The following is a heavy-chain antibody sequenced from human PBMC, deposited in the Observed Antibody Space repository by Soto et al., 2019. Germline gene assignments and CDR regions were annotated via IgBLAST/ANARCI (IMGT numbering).Heavy chain of an antibody. D-gene: IGHD3-3*01. J-gene: IGHJ4*02. CDR2: IYYSGST. Sequence: SETLSLTCTVSGGSVSSGSYYWSWIRQPPGKGLEWIGYIYYSGSTNYNPSLKSRVTISVDTSKNQFSLKLSSVTAADTAVYYCARSSRALYYDFWSGYFLDYWGQGTLVTVSS. CDR1: GGSVSSGSYY. V-gene: IGHV4-61*01. CDR3: ARSSRALYYDFWSGYFLDY.